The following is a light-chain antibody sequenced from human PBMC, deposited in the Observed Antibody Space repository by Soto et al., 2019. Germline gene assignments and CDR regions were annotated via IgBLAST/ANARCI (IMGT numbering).Light chain of an antibody. J-gene: IGKJ1*01. CDR2: AAS. Sequence: DIQMTQSPSSLSASVGDRVTITCRASQSISSYIIWYQQKPGKAPRLLIYAASSLQSGFPSRFSGSGSGADFTLTISSLQPEDFATYYRQQGYRCPRTFGQGTKVDIK. CDR1: QSISSY. CDR3: QQGYRCPRT. V-gene: IGKV1-39*01.